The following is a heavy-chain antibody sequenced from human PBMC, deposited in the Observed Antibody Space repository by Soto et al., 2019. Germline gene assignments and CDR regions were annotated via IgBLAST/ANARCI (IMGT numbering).Heavy chain of an antibody. CDR3: TRGPPRVQWFDP. Sequence: ETLSLTCTVSCCAVSSGTYYWSWIRQPPGKGLEWIGHIYFTGSTNYNPSLKSRVTMSLDTSRNQFSLKLSSVTAADTAVYYCTRGPPRVQWFDPWGLGTLVTVSS. CDR2: IYFTGST. V-gene: IGHV4-61*01. J-gene: IGHJ5*02. CDR1: CCAVSSGTYY.